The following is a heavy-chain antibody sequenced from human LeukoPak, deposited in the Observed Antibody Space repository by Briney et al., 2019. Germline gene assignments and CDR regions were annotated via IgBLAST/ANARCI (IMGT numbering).Heavy chain of an antibody. Sequence: GGSLRLSCAASGFTFSSYGMHWVRQAPGKGLEWVAVISYDGSNKYYADSVKGRFTISRDNSKNTLYLQMNSLSAEDTAVYYCAKSKGWIAAAGGLDYWGQGTLVTVSS. V-gene: IGHV3-30*18. D-gene: IGHD6-13*01. CDR3: AKSKGWIAAAGGLDY. CDR1: GFTFSSYG. CDR2: ISYDGSNK. J-gene: IGHJ4*02.